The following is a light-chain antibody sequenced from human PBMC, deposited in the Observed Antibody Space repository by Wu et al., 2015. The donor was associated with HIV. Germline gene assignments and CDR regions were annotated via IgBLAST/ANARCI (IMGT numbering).Light chain of an antibody. Sequence: DIQMTQSPSTLSASVGDRITITCRASQSISTWLAWYQQKPGKAPKLLIYRASDLKSGVPSRFSGSGSGTDYTLTITSLQPEDFATYYCQQYYSTPLTFGGGTKVEIK. V-gene: IGKV1-5*03. CDR1: QSISTW. CDR3: QQYYSTPLT. CDR2: RAS. J-gene: IGKJ4*01.